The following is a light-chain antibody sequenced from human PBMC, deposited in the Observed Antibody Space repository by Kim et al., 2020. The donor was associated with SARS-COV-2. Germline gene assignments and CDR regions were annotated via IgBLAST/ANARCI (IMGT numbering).Light chain of an antibody. CDR1: HDISKY. Sequence: SVGDRVTITGRESHDISKYLNWQQQRPGKAPKILIYDASNLETGVPSRFSGSGSGTDFTLTISSLQPEDIATYYCQQYDDRSPITFGQGTRLEIK. CDR3: QQYDDRSPIT. V-gene: IGKV1-33*01. CDR2: DAS. J-gene: IGKJ5*01.